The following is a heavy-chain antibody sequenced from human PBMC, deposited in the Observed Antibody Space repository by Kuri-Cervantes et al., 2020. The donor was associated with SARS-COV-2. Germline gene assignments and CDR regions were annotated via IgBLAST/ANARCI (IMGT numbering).Heavy chain of an antibody. CDR2: IIPIFGIA. CDR3: ATPGIFRYSSSWYSFDY. J-gene: IGHJ4*02. V-gene: IGHV1-69*10. D-gene: IGHD6-13*01. Sequence: SVKVSCKASGGTFSSYAISWVRQAPGQGLEWMGGIIPIFGIANYAQKFQGRVTITADKSTSTAYMELSSLRSEDTAVYYCATPGIFRYSSSWYSFDYWGQGTLVTVSS. CDR1: GGTFSSYA.